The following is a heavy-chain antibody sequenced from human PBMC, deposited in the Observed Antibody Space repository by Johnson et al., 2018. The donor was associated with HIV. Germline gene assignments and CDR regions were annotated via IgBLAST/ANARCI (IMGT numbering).Heavy chain of an antibody. V-gene: IGHV3-20*04. Sequence: VQVVESGGGVVRPGGSLRLSCAAAGFTSDDYGMSWVRQAPGKGLEWVSGISWNSDSIGYVDSVKGRFTISRDNAKNSLYLQMNSLRAEDSALYYGAKEGRDAFDIWGQGTTVTVSS. J-gene: IGHJ3*02. CDR1: GFTSDDYG. D-gene: IGHD3-10*01. CDR3: AKEGRDAFDI. CDR2: ISWNSDSI.